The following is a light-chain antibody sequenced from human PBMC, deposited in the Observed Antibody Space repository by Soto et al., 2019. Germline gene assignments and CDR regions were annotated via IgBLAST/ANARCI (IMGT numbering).Light chain of an antibody. CDR3: QKYNGPPNI. Sequence: DIQRTQSPSSLSASVGDRVTITCRASQGISNYLAWFQQKPGKVPKLLIYAASTLESGVPSRFSGSGSGTDFPHTSSSLQPEDVATYYCQKYNGPPNIFGPGTKVDIK. CDR1: QGISNY. CDR2: AAS. J-gene: IGKJ3*01. V-gene: IGKV1-27*01.